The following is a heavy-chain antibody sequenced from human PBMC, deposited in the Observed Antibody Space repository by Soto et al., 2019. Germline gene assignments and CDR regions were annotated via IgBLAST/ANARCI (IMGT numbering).Heavy chain of an antibody. Sequence: QVQLVQSGAEVKKPGSSVKVSCKASGGTFSNYGLSWVRQAPGQGLEWMGGIIPMFGTTIYAQKFKGRVTITADESTGTAYVELRSLRSEDTALYYCAGDSDGSLGTTVTKYCYSYGIDVWGQGTTVTVSS. V-gene: IGHV1-69*01. J-gene: IGHJ6*02. D-gene: IGHD4-17*01. CDR3: AGDSDGSLGTTVTKYCYSYGIDV. CDR2: IIPMFGTT. CDR1: GGTFSNYG.